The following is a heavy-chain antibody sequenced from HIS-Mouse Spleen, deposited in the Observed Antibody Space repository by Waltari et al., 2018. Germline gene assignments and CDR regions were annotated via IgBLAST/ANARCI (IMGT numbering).Heavy chain of an antibody. V-gene: IGHV4-39*07. D-gene: IGHD3-3*01. Sequence: QLQLQESGPGLVKPSETLSLTCTVSGGSISSSSYYWGWTRPPPGKGLEWIGSIYYSGSTYYNPSLKSRVTISVDTSKNQFSLKLSSVTAADTAVYYCARAPTGFLEWFDAFDIWGQGTTVTVSS. J-gene: IGHJ3*02. CDR3: ARAPTGFLEWFDAFDI. CDR1: GGSISSSSYY. CDR2: IYYSGST.